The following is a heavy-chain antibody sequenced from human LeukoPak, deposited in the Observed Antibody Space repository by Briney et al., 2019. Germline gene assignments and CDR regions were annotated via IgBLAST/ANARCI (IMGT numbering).Heavy chain of an antibody. J-gene: IGHJ6*03. CDR2: SYTSGST. Sequence: SETLSLTCTVSGGSISSYYWSWIRQPAGKGLEWIARSYTSGSTNYNPSLKSRVTMSVDTSKNQFSLKLSSVTAADTAVYYCAREVQLWFRGNYYYYMDVWGKGTTVTVSS. V-gene: IGHV4-4*07. CDR1: GGSISSYY. D-gene: IGHD5-18*01. CDR3: AREVQLWFRGNYYYYMDV.